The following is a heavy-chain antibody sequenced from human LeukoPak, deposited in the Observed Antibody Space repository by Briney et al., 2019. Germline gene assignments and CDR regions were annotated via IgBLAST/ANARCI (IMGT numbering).Heavy chain of an antibody. CDR1: GFTFSDCY. D-gene: IGHD6-6*01. Sequence: GGPLRLSCAASGFTFSDCYMSWFRQAPGKGLEWLSYIGGSGADTNYADSVKGRFTTSRDNAKSSLYLQMNSLRAEDTAVYYCAKTLVASPGNTGGPWGQGTLVTVSS. CDR2: IGGSGADT. CDR3: AKTLVASPGNTGGP. J-gene: IGHJ5*02. V-gene: IGHV3-11*03.